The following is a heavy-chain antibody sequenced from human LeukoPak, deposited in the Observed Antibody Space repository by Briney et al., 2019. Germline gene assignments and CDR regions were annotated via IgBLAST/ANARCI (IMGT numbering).Heavy chain of an antibody. V-gene: IGHV4-59*08. Sequence: SETLSLTCTVSGDSISSNHWNWIRQPPGKGLEWIGYIYYSGSTNYDPSLKSRVTMSIDTSKNQFSLKLSSVTAADTAVYYCARGFYDSSGYSSPFDSWGQGTRVTVSS. J-gene: IGHJ4*02. D-gene: IGHD3-22*01. CDR1: GDSISSNH. CDR3: ARGFYDSSGYSSPFDS. CDR2: IYYSGST.